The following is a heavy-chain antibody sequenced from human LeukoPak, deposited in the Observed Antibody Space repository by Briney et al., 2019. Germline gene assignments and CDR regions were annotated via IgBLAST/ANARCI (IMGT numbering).Heavy chain of an antibody. CDR1: GGSFSGYY. CDR2: INHSGST. CDR3: ARGRSPLYGSGSYTRANLDV. Sequence: SETLSLTCAVYGGSFSGYYWSWIRQPPGKGLEWIGEINHSGSTNYNPSIKSRVTLSVETFKNQFCLKLSSVTAADTAVYYCARGRSPLYGSGSYTRANLDVWGKGTTVTVSS. J-gene: IGHJ6*04. V-gene: IGHV4-34*01. D-gene: IGHD3-10*01.